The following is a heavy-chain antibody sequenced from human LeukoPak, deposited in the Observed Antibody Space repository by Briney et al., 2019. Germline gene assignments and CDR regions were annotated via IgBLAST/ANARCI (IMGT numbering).Heavy chain of an antibody. D-gene: IGHD5-18*01. CDR1: ALTFSTYW. V-gene: IGHV3-7*01. Sequence: PGGSLRLSCAAPALTFSTYWMSWVRQARGKGLEWVANINQDGSEKYYVDSVKGRFTISRDNSKNTLYLQMNSLRAADTAVYYCARADWDTAMIDYWGQGTLVTVSS. CDR3: ARADWDTAMIDY. J-gene: IGHJ4*02. CDR2: INQDGSEK.